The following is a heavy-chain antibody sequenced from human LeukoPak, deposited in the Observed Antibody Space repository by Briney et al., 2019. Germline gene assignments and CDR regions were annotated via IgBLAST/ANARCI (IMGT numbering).Heavy chain of an antibody. CDR3: ASAPERWLQHFDY. CDR2: IYYSGST. Sequence: SETLSLTCTASGGSISSYYWSWIRQPPGKGLEWIGYIYYSGSTNYNPSLKSRVTISVDTSKNQFSLKLSSVTAADTAVYYCASAPERWLQHFDYWGQGTLVTVSS. D-gene: IGHD5-24*01. CDR1: GGSISSYY. V-gene: IGHV4-59*01. J-gene: IGHJ4*02.